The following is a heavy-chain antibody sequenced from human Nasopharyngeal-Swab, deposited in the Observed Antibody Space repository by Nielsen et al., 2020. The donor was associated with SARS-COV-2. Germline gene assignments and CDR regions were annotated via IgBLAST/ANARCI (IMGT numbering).Heavy chain of an antibody. CDR2: IYYSGST. CDR1: GGSISSSSYY. CDR3: ARSGDGYDY. V-gene: IGHV4-39*07. Sequence: SETLSLTCTVSGGSISSSSYYWGWIRQPPGKGLEWIGSIYYSGSTSYNPSPKSRVTISVDTSKNQFSLKLSSVTAADTAVYYCARSGDGYDYWGQGTLVTVSS. D-gene: IGHD2-21*01. J-gene: IGHJ4*02.